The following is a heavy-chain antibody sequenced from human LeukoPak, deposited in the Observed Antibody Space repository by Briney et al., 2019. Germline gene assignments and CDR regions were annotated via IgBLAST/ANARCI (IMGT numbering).Heavy chain of an antibody. CDR3: ARAYGPAY. CDR1: GYSISSGYY. Sequence: SETLSLTCTVSGYSISSGYYWGWNRQPPGKGLEWIGSIYHSGSTYYNPSLKSRVTISVDTSKNQFSLKLSSVTAADTAVYYCARAYGPAYWGQGTLVTVSS. J-gene: IGHJ4*02. CDR2: IYHSGST. D-gene: IGHD4-17*01. V-gene: IGHV4-38-2*02.